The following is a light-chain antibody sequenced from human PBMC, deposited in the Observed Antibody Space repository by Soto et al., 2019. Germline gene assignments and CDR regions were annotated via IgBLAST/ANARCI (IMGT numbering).Light chain of an antibody. V-gene: IGLV1-44*01. CDR1: SSNIGSNT. J-gene: IGLJ1*01. CDR2: SYN. CDR3: AAWDDSLTVYV. Sequence: QSVLTQPPSASGTPGQRVTISCSGSSSNIGSNTVNWYQQLPGTAPKLLIYSYNQRPSGVPDRFSGSKSGTSASLAISGLQYEDEADYYCAAWDDSLTVYVFGTGTKVTVL.